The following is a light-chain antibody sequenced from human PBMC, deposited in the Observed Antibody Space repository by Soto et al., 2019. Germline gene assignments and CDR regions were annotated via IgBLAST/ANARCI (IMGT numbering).Light chain of an antibody. V-gene: IGKV1-9*01. CDR2: DGS. CDR1: QDISSY. CDR3: RQDYDSPRK. J-gene: IGKJ1*01. Sequence: DIQLTQSPSFLSASVGDRVTITCRASQDISSYLAWYQQKPGKAPKLLISDGSTLQSGVPSRFSGRGSGTDFTLTISSLQPEYFATYYCRQDYDSPRKVGQGIKV.